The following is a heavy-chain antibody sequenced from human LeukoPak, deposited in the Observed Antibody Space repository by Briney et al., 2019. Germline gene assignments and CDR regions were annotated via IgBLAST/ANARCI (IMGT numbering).Heavy chain of an antibody. D-gene: IGHD2-21*01. CDR1: GFTFSGSA. Sequence: GGSLRLSCAASGFTFSGSAMHWVRQASGKGLEWVGRIRSKANSYATAYAASVKGRFTISRDDSKNTAYLQMNSLKTEDTAVYYCTRHEQGIVVAGKFGYWGQGTLVTVSS. CDR3: TRHEQGIVVAGKFGY. CDR2: IRSKANSYAT. V-gene: IGHV3-73*01. J-gene: IGHJ4*02.